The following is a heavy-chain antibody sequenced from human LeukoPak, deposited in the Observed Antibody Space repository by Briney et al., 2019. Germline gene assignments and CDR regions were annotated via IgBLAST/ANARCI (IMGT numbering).Heavy chain of an antibody. CDR1: GFSVSSNY. D-gene: IGHD4-11*01. CDR2: FYAGATT. V-gene: IGHV3-53*01. J-gene: IGHJ4*02. Sequence: PGGSLRLSCAVSGFSVSSNYMTWVRQAPGRGLEWVSVFYAGATTYYADSVKGRFTISKDISKNTLSLQMNNLRAEDTAAYFCARFRDSHYLGPFDFWGQGALVTVSS. CDR3: ARFRDSHYLGPFDF.